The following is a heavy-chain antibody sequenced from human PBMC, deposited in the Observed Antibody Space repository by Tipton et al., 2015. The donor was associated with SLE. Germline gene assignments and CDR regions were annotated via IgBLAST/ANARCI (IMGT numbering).Heavy chain of an antibody. V-gene: IGHV3-49*04. D-gene: IGHD5-12*01. Sequence: SLRLSCPGSGFSFGDFSMSWVRQAPGKGLEWIAFIRNKAYGATTEYAASVKGRFTISRDDSKSIAYLQMNSLKIEDAAVYFCTRGLREYSGYDGYWGQGTLVTVSS. CDR2: IRNKAYGATT. CDR1: GFSFGDFS. J-gene: IGHJ4*02. CDR3: TRGLREYSGYDGY.